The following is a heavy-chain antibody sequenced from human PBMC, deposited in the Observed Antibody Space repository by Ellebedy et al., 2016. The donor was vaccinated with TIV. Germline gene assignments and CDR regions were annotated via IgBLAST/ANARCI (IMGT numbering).Heavy chain of an antibody. CDR2: ISYDGSEQ. J-gene: IGHJ4*02. CDR3: VRSSTGFNY. V-gene: IGHV3-30*03. Sequence: GESLKISCVASGFTLSSSGLHWVRQAPGKGLEWLAVISYDGSEQDYADSLKGRFTISRDNSKNTLYLQMNSLRTEDTAVYYCVRSSTGFNYWGQGTLVTVSS. CDR1: GFTLSSSG. D-gene: IGHD6-13*01.